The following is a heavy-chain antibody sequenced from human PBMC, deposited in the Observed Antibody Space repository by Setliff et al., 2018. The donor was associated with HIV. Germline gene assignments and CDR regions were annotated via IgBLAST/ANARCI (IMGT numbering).Heavy chain of an antibody. CDR3: AAWGPRYSYAPYFFDS. CDR1: NGSFSGYY. J-gene: IGHJ4*02. D-gene: IGHD5-18*01. Sequence: PSETLSLTCAVYNGSFSGYYWTWIRQHPGKGLEWIGEINHSGSANYSPSLKSRVTISVAASRNQFSLRLSSVTAADTAVYYCAAWGPRYSYAPYFFDSWGQGTLVTVSS. V-gene: IGHV4-34*01. CDR2: INHSGSA.